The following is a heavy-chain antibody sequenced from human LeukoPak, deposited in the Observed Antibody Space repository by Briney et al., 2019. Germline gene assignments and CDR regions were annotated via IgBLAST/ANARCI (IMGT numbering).Heavy chain of an antibody. CDR3: ASSRGDNKSYPPTWRGAFDI. Sequence: SETLSLTCTVSGGSISSYYWSWIRQPPGKGLEWIGYIYYSGSTYYNPSLKSRVTISVDTSKNQFSLKLSSVTAADTAVYYCASSRGDNKSYPPTWRGAFDIWGQGTMVTVSS. J-gene: IGHJ3*02. CDR2: IYYSGST. D-gene: IGHD2-15*01. V-gene: IGHV4-59*01. CDR1: GGSISSYY.